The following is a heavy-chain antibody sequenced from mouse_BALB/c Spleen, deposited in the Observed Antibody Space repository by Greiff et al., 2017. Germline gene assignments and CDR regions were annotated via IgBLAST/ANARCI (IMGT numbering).Heavy chain of an antibody. CDR2: INPYNGDT. J-gene: IGHJ2*01. CDR1: GYSFTGYF. V-gene: IGHV1-20*02. Sequence: VQLQQSGPELVKPGASVKISCKASGYSFTGYFMNWVMQSHGKSLEWIGRINPYNGDTFYNQKFKGKATLTVDKSSSTAHMELRSLASEDSAVYYCARYDYGFDYWGQGTTLTVSS. CDR3: ARYDYGFDY. D-gene: IGHD1-1*01.